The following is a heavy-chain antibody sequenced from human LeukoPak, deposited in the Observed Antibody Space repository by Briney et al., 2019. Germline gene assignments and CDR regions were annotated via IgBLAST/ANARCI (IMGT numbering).Heavy chain of an antibody. CDR3: ARGPQRDDYVWGSYRSGDH. CDR1: GYTFTGYY. D-gene: IGHD3-16*02. CDR2: INPNSGGT. J-gene: IGHJ4*02. Sequence: ASVKVSCKASGYTFTGYYMHWVRQAPGQGLEWMGRINPNSGGTNYAQKFQGRVTMTRDTSISTAYMELSRLRSDDTAVYYCARGPQRDDYVWGSYRSGDHWGQGTLVTVS. V-gene: IGHV1-2*06.